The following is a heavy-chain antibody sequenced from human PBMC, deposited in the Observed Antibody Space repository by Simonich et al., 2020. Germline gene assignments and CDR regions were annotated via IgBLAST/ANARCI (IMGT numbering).Heavy chain of an antibody. V-gene: IGHV3-48*01. J-gene: IGHJ3*02. D-gene: IGHD5-12*01. CDR1: GCTFSSYS. CDR2: ISSRSSTI. Sequence: EVQLVESGGGLVQPGGSLRLSCAASGCTFSSYSMNWVRQAPGKGLEWVSYISSRSSTIDYADSVKGRFTSSRDNAKNSLYLQMNSLRAEDTAVYYCARDSSYYAFDIWGQGTMVTVSS. CDR3: ARDSSYYAFDI.